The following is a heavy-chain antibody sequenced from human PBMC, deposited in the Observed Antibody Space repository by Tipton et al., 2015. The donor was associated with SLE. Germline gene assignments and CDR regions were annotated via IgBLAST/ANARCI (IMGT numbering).Heavy chain of an antibody. D-gene: IGHD6-25*01. Sequence: TLSLTCTVSGGSISGYYWNWIRQPPGKGLEWIGYISYSGGTHYNPSIRSRVTISRDTSKNQFSLKLRSVTAADTAVYFCARGEAAGFDYWGQGTLLTVSS. CDR3: ARGEAAGFDY. J-gene: IGHJ4*02. CDR2: ISYSGGT. V-gene: IGHV4-59*01. CDR1: GGSISGYY.